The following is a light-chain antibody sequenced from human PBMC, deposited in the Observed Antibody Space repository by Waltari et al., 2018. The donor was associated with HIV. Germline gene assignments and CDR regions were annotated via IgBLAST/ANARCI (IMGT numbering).Light chain of an antibody. CDR2: AAS. J-gene: IGKJ5*01. Sequence: EIVLTRSPGTLSLSPGERATLSCRASQSVRSTYLAWYQQKPGQAPRLLISAASSRATGIPDRCSGSGSGTDFTLTISRLEPEDFAVYYCQQYGSSPITFGQGTRLEIK. V-gene: IGKV3-20*01. CDR3: QQYGSSPIT. CDR1: QSVRSTY.